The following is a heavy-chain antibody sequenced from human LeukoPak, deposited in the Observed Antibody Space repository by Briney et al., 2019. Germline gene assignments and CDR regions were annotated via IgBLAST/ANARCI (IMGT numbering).Heavy chain of an antibody. CDR1: GYTFTGYY. Sequence: ASVTVSCKASGYTFTGYYMHWVRQAPGQGLEWMGWINPKSGGTNYTQKFQGRVTMTRDTSISTAYMELSRLRSDDTAVYYCASPVAAGTWGFDYWGQGTLVTVSS. V-gene: IGHV1-2*02. CDR3: ASPVAAGTWGFDY. CDR2: INPKSGGT. D-gene: IGHD6-13*01. J-gene: IGHJ4*02.